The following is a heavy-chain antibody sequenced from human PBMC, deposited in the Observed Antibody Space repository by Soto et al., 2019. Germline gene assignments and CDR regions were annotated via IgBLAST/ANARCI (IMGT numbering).Heavy chain of an antibody. CDR1: GFTFDDYA. D-gene: IGHD4-17*01. CDR3: AKDAMTTVTTDYYYYMDV. J-gene: IGHJ6*03. V-gene: IGHV3-9*01. Sequence: EVQLVESGGGLVQPGRSLRLSCAASGFTFDDYAMHWVRQAPGKGLEWVSGISWNSGSIGYADSVKGRFTISRDNAKNSLYLHMNSLRAEDTALYYCAKDAMTTVTTDYYYYMDVWGKGTTVTVSS. CDR2: ISWNSGSI.